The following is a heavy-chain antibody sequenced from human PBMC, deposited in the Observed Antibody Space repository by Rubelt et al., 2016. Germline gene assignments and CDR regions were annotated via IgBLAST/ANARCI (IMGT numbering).Heavy chain of an antibody. Sequence: QVQLVQSGAEVKKPGASVRVSCKASGYTFATYYMHWVRQAPGQGLEWMGIINPSGGSTIYAQKFQGRVTITADKSTSTAYMELSSLRSEDTAVYYCAREGFHDGVGTLGYWGQGTLVTVSS. CDR1: GYTFATYY. J-gene: IGHJ4*02. V-gene: IGHV1-46*01. CDR3: AREGFHDGVGTLGY. CDR2: INPSGGST. D-gene: IGHD3-3*01.